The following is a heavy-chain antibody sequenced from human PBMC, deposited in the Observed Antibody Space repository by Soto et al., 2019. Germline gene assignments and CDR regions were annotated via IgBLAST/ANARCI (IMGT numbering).Heavy chain of an antibody. CDR2: IVAGSGNT. Sequence: SGKVPFKASGSTFTSSAVQRVRQARGQRLEWRGGIVAGSGNTNYAQKFQERVTITRDMTTSTADMELSSRRSEDLALYYCAAGRELSFGRTVYCLDVWGQGTTVTVSS. D-gene: IGHD4-17*01. J-gene: IGHJ6*02. V-gene: IGHV1-58*01. CDR1: GSTFTSSA. CDR3: AAGRELSFGRTVYCLDV.